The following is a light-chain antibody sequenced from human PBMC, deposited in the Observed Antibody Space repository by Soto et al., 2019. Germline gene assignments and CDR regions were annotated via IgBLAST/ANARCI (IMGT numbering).Light chain of an antibody. Sequence: EIVMTQSPATLSVSPGERATLSCRASQSVNSNLAWYQQKPGQAPRLLIYAASTRATGIPARFSGSGSGTAFTLTISSLQSEDFAVYYCQQYDYWPGTFGQGTKVEV. CDR1: QSVNSN. V-gene: IGKV3-15*01. CDR3: QQYDYWPGT. CDR2: AAS. J-gene: IGKJ1*01.